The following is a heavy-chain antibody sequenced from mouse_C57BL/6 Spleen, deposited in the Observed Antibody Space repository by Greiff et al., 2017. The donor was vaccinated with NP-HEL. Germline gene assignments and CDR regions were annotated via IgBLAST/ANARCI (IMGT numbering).Heavy chain of an antibody. J-gene: IGHJ2*01. D-gene: IGHD1-1*02. Sequence: VQGVESGPGLVAPSQSLSITCTVSGFSLTSYGVHWVRQPPGKGLEWLVVIWSDGSTTYNSALKSRLSISKDNAKSQVFLKMNSLQTDDTAMYYCARGGLGGYYFDYWGQGTTLTVSS. CDR2: IWSDGST. CDR1: GFSLTSYG. CDR3: ARGGLGGYYFDY. V-gene: IGHV2-6*03.